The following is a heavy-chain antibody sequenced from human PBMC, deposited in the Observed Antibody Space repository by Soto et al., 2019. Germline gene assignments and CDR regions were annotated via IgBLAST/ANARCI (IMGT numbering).Heavy chain of an antibody. CDR1: GFTFSSYG. CDR2: ISYDGSKK. D-gene: IGHD3-3*02. Sequence: QVQLVESGGGVVQPGRSLRLSCAASGFTFSSYGMHWVRQAPGKGLEWVAVISYDGSKKYYADSVKGRFTISRDNSKNTLYLQMNSLRAEDTAVYYCAKDSIRGRGTLVTVSS. V-gene: IGHV3-30*18. CDR3: AKDSI. J-gene: IGHJ2*01.